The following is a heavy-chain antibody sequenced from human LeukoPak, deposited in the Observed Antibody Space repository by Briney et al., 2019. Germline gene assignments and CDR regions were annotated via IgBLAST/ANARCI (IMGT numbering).Heavy chain of an antibody. J-gene: IGHJ6*02. Sequence: PGGSLRLSCTASGFTFGDYAMTWVRQAPGKGLEWVGFIRSKAYGGTTEFDASVKGRFIISRDDSKSIAYLQMNSLKTEDTAVYYCTAYDPSDYYGMDVWGQGTTVTVS. V-gene: IGHV3-49*04. CDR3: TAYDPSDYYGMDV. CDR2: IRSKAYGGTT. D-gene: IGHD5-12*01. CDR1: GFTFGDYA.